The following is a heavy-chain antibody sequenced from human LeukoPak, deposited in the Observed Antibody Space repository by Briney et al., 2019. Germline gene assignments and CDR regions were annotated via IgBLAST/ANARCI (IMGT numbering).Heavy chain of an antibody. CDR2: ISSSGSTI. CDR1: GFTFSSYE. V-gene: IGHV3-48*03. CDR3: AREELVPIVRGVIGY. Sequence: PGGSLRLSCAASGFTFSSYEMNWVRQVPGKGLEWVSYISSSGSTIYYADSVKGRFTISRDNAKNSLYLQMNSLRAEDTAVYYCAREELVPIVRGVIGYWGQGTLVTVPS. D-gene: IGHD3-10*01. J-gene: IGHJ4*02.